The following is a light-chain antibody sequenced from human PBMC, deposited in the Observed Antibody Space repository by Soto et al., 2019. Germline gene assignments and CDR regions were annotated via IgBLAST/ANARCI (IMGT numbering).Light chain of an antibody. J-gene: IGKJ1*01. CDR3: QQYNSYLA. Sequence: IRMTQSPSTLSASVGDRVTITCRASQSISSWLAWYQQKPGKAPKLLIYKASSLESGVPSRFSGSGSGTEFTLTISSLQPDDFATYYCQQYNSYLAFGQGTRWIS. CDR1: QSISSW. V-gene: IGKV1-5*03. CDR2: KAS.